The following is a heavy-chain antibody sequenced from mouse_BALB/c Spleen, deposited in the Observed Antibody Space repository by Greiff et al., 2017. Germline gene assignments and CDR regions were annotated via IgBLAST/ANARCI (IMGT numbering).Heavy chain of an antibody. V-gene: IGHV1S137*01. CDR2: ISTYSGNT. CDR3: ARSGDDGYYLDY. Sequence: VKLMESGPELVRPGVSVKISCKGSGYTFTDYAMHWVKQSHAKGLEWIGVISTYSGNTNYNQKFKGKATMTVDKSSSTAYMELARLTSEDSAIYYCARSGDDGYYLDYWGQGTTLTVSS. J-gene: IGHJ2*01. CDR1: GYTFTDYA. D-gene: IGHD2-3*01.